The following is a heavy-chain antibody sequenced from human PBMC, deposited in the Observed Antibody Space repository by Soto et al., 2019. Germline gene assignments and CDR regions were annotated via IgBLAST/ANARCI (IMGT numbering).Heavy chain of an antibody. Sequence: PSETLSLTCTVSGGSISSSSYYWAWTLHPPGKGLEWIGNVYYGGSTYYNPSLKSRVTISVETSKSQFSLKLSSVTAADTAVYYCAGGDYYHSSGYYFYYYTMDVWGQGTTVTVSS. CDR1: GGSISSSSYY. CDR3: AGGDYYHSSGYYFYYYTMDV. V-gene: IGHV4-39*01. CDR2: VYYGGST. J-gene: IGHJ6*02. D-gene: IGHD3-22*01.